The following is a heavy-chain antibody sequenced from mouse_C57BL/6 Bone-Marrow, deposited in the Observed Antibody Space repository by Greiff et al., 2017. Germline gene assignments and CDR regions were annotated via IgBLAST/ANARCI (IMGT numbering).Heavy chain of an antibody. CDR2: INPSTGGT. Sequence: VQLQQSGPELVKPGASVKISCKASGYSFTGYYMNWVQQSPEKSLEWIGEINPSTGGTTYNQKFKAKATLTVDKSSSTAYMQLKSLTSEDSAVYYCARGLPRAYWGQGTLVTVSA. J-gene: IGHJ3*01. D-gene: IGHD5-1*01. CDR1: GYSFTGYY. V-gene: IGHV1-42*01. CDR3: ARGLPRAY.